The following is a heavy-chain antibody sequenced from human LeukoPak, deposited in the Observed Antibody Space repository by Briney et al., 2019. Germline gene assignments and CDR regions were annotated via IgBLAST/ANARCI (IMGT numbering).Heavy chain of an antibody. Sequence: SETLSLTCAVSGASISSHYWSWIRQPPGKGLEWIGYTSGSISDNPSLKSRVAVSVDPSQNQVSLSLTSVTTADTAVYYCARVLAIFGLDTTDFYMDVWGKGTTVTVSS. J-gene: IGHJ6*03. CDR1: GASISSHY. CDR2: TSGSI. V-gene: IGHV4-59*11. CDR3: ARVLAIFGLDTTDFYMDV. D-gene: IGHD3/OR15-3a*01.